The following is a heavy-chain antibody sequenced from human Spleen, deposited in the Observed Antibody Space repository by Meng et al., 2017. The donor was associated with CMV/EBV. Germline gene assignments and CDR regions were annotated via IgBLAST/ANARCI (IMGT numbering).Heavy chain of an antibody. CDR3: ARGFYRSFEP. D-gene: IGHD3-3*01. CDR2: IYTGGTT. CDR1: GFTVSTSY. Sequence: RLSCAASGFTVSTSYINWVRQAPGKGLEWISVIYTGGTTYYADSVEGRFTISRDNSKNTLYLQMDSLRTGDTATYYCARGFYRSFEPWGQGTLVTVSS. J-gene: IGHJ5*02. V-gene: IGHV3-66*02.